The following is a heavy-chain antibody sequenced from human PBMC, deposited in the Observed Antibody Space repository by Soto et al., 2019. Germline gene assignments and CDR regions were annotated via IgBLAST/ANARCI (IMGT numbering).Heavy chain of an antibody. CDR1: GFTFSTYS. D-gene: IGHD2-2*02. J-gene: IGHJ6*02. CDR2: ISSRSDI. CDR3: AREYTAWPLAYGLDV. V-gene: IGHV3-21*01. Sequence: GGSLRLSCVGSGFTFSTYSINWVRQAPGKGLEWVSSISSRSDIYYADSVKGRFTISRDNAKNSVSLQMNSLRAEDTAAYYCAREYTAWPLAYGLDVWGQGTTVTVSS.